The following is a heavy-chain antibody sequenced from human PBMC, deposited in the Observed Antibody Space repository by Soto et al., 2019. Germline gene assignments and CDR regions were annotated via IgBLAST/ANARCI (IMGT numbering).Heavy chain of an antibody. CDR1: GFTFSSYG. CDR2: IWYDGSNK. D-gene: IGHD5-18*01. Sequence: QVQLVESGGGVVQPGRSLRLSCAASGFTFSSYGMHWVRQAPGKGLEWVAVIWYDGSNKYYADSVKGRFTISRDNSKNTLYLQMYSLRAEDTAVYYCARVGVDTAMENYYYYGMDVWGQGTTVTVSS. V-gene: IGHV3-33*01. CDR3: ARVGVDTAMENYYYYGMDV. J-gene: IGHJ6*02.